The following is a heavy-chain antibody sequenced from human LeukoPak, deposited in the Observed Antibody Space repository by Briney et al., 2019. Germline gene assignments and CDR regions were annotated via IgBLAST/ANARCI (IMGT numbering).Heavy chain of an antibody. CDR3: AKDRSSGPDY. D-gene: IGHD3-22*01. Sequence: GGSLRLSCAASGFIFKNYAMHWVRQAPGKVLEWVSLISGDGFNTYYGDSVRGRFTISRDNSKQSLNLQMNSLRTEDTAMYYCAKDRSSGPDYWGQGTLVTVST. CDR2: ISGDGFNT. J-gene: IGHJ4*02. V-gene: IGHV3-43*02. CDR1: GFIFKNYA.